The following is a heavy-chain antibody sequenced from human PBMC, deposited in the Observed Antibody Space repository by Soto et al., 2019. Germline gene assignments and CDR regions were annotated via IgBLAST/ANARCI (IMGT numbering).Heavy chain of an antibody. V-gene: IGHV1-46*03. J-gene: IGHJ6*03. CDR3: ARVHYDFWRPYYYYYMDV. D-gene: IGHD3-3*01. CDR1: GYTFTSYY. Sequence: QVQLVQSGAEVKKPGASVKVSCKASGYTFTSYYMHWVRQAPGQGLEWMGIINPSGGSTSYAQKFPGRVTMTRDTSTSTVYMELSSLRSEDTAVYYCARVHYDFWRPYYYYYMDVWGKGTTVTVSS. CDR2: INPSGGST.